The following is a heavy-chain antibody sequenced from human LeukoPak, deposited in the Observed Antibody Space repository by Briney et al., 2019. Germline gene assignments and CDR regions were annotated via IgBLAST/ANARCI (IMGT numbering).Heavy chain of an antibody. CDR1: GFTFSNYG. CDR3: ARDERSRYFDL. J-gene: IGHJ2*01. Sequence: PGTSLRLSCAASGFTFSNYGMHWVRQAPGKGLEWVAVIWYDGSNKYYADSVKGRFTISRDNSKNTLYLQMNSLRAEDTAVYYCARDERSRYFDLWGRGTLVTVSS. V-gene: IGHV3-33*01. CDR2: IWYDGSNK.